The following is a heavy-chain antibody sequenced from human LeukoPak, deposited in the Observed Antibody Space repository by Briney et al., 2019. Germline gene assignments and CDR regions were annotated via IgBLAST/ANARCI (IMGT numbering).Heavy chain of an antibody. D-gene: IGHD6-13*01. Sequence: SETLSLTCTVSGGSISSSSYYWGWIRQPPGKGLEWIGSIYYSGSTYYNPSLKSRVTISVDTSKNQFSLKLSSVTAADTAVYYCARHTYSSSWYTIDYWGQGTLVTVSS. V-gene: IGHV4-39*01. CDR2: IYYSGST. J-gene: IGHJ4*02. CDR3: ARHTYSSSWYTIDY. CDR1: GGSISSSSYY.